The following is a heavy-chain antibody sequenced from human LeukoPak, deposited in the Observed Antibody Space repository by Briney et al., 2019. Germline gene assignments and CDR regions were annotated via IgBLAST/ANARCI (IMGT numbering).Heavy chain of an antibody. V-gene: IGHV4-30-4*01. D-gene: IGHD2-2*02. Sequence: SGTLSLTCAVSGGSLSSGDYYWGWIRQPPGKGLECIGYIYYSGSTYYNPSLKSRVTISVDTSKNQFSLKLSSVTAADTAVYYCARGVGVPAAISFDYWGQGTLVTVSS. CDR1: GGSLSSGDYY. CDR3: ARGVGVPAAISFDY. J-gene: IGHJ4*02. CDR2: IYYSGST.